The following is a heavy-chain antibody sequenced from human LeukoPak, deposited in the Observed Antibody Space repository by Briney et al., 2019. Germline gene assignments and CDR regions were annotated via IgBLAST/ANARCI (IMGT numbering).Heavy chain of an antibody. D-gene: IGHD2-2*01. CDR3: ARDLVVPPYNWFDP. Sequence: GGSLRLSCAASGFTFSSYAMTWVRQAPGKGLEWVSTISGSGAYTYYADSVKGRFTISRDNSKNTLYLQMNSLRAEDTAVYYCARDLVVPPYNWFDPWGQGTLVTVSS. J-gene: IGHJ5*02. V-gene: IGHV3-23*01. CDR2: ISGSGAYT. CDR1: GFTFSSYA.